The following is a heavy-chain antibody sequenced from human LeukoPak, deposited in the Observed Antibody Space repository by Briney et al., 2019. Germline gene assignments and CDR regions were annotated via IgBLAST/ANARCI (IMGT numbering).Heavy chain of an antibody. CDR2: IYYTGPT. D-gene: IGHD3-22*01. CDR3: ARDQNDSSGYSGGLDY. Sequence: SETLSLTCTVSGVSISTSRYYWGWIRQPPGKGLEWIGNIYYTGPTYYNASLESRVTISLDTSKNQFFLKLNSVTAADTAVYYCARDQNDSSGYSGGLDYWGQGTLVTVSS. J-gene: IGHJ4*02. V-gene: IGHV4-39*02. CDR1: GVSISTSRYY.